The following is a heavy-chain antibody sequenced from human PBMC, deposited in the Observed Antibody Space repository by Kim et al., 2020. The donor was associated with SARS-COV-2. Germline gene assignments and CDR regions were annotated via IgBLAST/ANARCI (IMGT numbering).Heavy chain of an antibody. V-gene: IGHV3-23*01. CDR2: ISGSGGST. CDR1: GFTFSSYA. D-gene: IGHD6-19*01. CDR3: AKGVAVAGRAARRAFDI. J-gene: IGHJ3*02. Sequence: GGSLRLSCAASGFTFSSYAMSWVRQAPGKGLEWVSAISGSGGSTYYADSVKGRFTISRDNSKNTLYLQMNSLRAEDTAVYYCAKGVAVAGRAARRAFDIWGQGTMVTVSS.